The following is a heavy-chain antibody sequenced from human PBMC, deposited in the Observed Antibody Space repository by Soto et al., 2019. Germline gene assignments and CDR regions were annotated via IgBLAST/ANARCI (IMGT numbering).Heavy chain of an antibody. D-gene: IGHD6-19*01. CDR2: XSXXGXXX. J-gene: IGHJ4*02. CDR1: GFTFSSYA. V-gene: IGHV3-23*01. Sequence: GGSLRPSCAASGFTFSSYAMSWVRQAPGKGLEXVSXXSXXGXXXXXAXXVKGRFTISRDNSKNTLYLQMNSLRAEETAVYYCAKDLAAVAGTYRYWGQGTLVTVSS. CDR3: AKDLAAVAGTYRY.